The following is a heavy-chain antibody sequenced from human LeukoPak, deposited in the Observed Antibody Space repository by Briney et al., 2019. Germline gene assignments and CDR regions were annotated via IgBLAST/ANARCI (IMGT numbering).Heavy chain of an antibody. D-gene: IGHD3-10*01. Sequence: PERSLRLSCAASGFTFSSYGMHWVRQAPGKGLEWVAVIWYDGSNKYYADSVKGRFTISRDNSKNTLYLQMNSLRAEDTAVYYCARDYGSGSSYIDYWGQGTLVTVSS. J-gene: IGHJ4*02. V-gene: IGHV3-33*01. CDR1: GFTFSSYG. CDR3: ARDYGSGSSYIDY. CDR2: IWYDGSNK.